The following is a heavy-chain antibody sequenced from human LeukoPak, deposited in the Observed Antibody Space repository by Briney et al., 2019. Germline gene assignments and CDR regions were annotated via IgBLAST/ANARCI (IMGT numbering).Heavy chain of an antibody. CDR1: GFTFSRHS. CDR2: ISNYDTI. Sequence: GGSLRLSCVVSGFTFSRHSMNWVRPAPGKGLEWVSYISNYDTIYYADSVRGRFTISRDIAKNPLYLQMNSLRDEDTAVYYCASFLYDFWSGYHHWGQGTLVTVSS. V-gene: IGHV3-48*02. D-gene: IGHD3-3*01. J-gene: IGHJ5*02. CDR3: ASFLYDFWSGYHH.